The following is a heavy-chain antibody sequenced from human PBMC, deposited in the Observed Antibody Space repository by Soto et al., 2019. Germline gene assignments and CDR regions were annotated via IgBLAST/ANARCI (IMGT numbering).Heavy chain of an antibody. J-gene: IGHJ6*03. CDR3: ARDSRSSYYYYMDV. Sequence: EVQLVESGGGLVQPGGSLRLSCAASGFTFSSYWMSWVRQAPGKGLEWVANIKQDGSEKYYVDSVKGRFTISRDNAKNSLYLQMNSLRAEDTAVYYCARDSRSSYYYYMDVWGKGTTVTVSS. CDR1: GFTFSSYW. V-gene: IGHV3-7*01. CDR2: IKQDGSEK.